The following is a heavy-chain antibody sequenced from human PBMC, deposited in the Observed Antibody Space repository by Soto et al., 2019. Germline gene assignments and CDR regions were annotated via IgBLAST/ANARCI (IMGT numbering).Heavy chain of an antibody. CDR3: ASKGY. Sequence: QVQLQQWGAGLLKPSETLSLTCADYGGSVSGYYWSWIRQPPGKGLDWIGEINHSGSTNYNPSLKSRVTISVDTSKNQFSLKLSSVTAADTAVYYCASKGYWGQGTLVTVSS. J-gene: IGHJ4*02. CDR2: INHSGST. V-gene: IGHV4-34*01. CDR1: GGSVSGYY.